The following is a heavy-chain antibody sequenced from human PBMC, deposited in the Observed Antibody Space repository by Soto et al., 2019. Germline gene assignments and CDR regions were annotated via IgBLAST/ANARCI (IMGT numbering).Heavy chain of an antibody. V-gene: IGHV1-18*01. Sequence: VQLVQSGGEVKKPGASETVSCKASGYTFINYHITWVRQAPGQGLEWMAWINTYNGMTDYAQRFQGRVTMTRDTSTSTAYMELRNLGSDDTAVYFCAKSPRGEMATDWGQGTLVTVSS. CDR2: INTYNGMT. J-gene: IGHJ4*02. D-gene: IGHD5-12*01. CDR3: AKSPRGEMATD. CDR1: GYTFINYH.